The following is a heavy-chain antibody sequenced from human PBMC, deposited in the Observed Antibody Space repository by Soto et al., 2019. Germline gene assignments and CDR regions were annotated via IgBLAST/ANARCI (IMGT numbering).Heavy chain of an antibody. Sequence: ASLKVSCKASGYTFTSYAMHWVRQAPGQRLEWMGWINAGNGNTKYSQKFQGRVTITRDTSASTAYMELSSLRSEDTAVYYCARESGYSSFTWAVGNTRGYFDYWGQGTLVTVSS. CDR2: INAGNGNT. D-gene: IGHD5-18*01. CDR1: GYTFTSYA. CDR3: ARESGYSSFTWAVGNTRGYFDY. J-gene: IGHJ4*02. V-gene: IGHV1-3*01.